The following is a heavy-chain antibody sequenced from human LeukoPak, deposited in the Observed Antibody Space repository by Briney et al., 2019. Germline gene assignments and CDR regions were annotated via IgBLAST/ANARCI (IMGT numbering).Heavy chain of an antibody. V-gene: IGHV4-59*01. J-gene: IGHJ6*02. CDR2: IYYSGST. CDR1: GGSISSYY. Sequence: NASETLSLTCTVSGGSISSYYWSWIRQPPGKGLEWIGYIYYSGSTNYNPSLKSRVTISVDTSKNQFSLKLSSVTAADTAVYYCARDRYGMDVWGQGTTVTVSS. CDR3: ARDRYGMDV.